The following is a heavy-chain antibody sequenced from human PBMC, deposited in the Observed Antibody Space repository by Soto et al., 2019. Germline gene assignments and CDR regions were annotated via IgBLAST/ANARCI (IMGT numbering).Heavy chain of an antibody. J-gene: IGHJ6*02. V-gene: IGHV1-69*13. D-gene: IGHD4-17*01. Sequence: ASVKVSCKASGGTFSSYAVSWVRQAPGQGLEWMGGIIPIFGTANYAQKFQGRVTITADESTSTAYMELSGLRSEDTAVYYCARDRTVTTYYYYYGMDVWGQGTTVTVSS. CDR3: ARDRTVTTYYYYYGMDV. CDR2: IIPIFGTA. CDR1: GGTFSSYA.